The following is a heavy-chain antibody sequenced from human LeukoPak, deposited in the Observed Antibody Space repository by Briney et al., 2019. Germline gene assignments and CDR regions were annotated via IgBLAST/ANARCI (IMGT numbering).Heavy chain of an antibody. J-gene: IGHJ4*02. V-gene: IGHV4-31*03. CDR1: GGSINSGVYY. CDR3: ARGRIGAAGIFEY. D-gene: IGHD6-13*01. Sequence: PSETLSLTCTVSGGSINSGVYYWSWIRQYPGKGVEWNGYIYDSGSTYYNPSLKSRVTISVDTSKNQFSLKLSSVTAADTAVYYCARGRIGAAGIFEYWGQGTLVTVSS. CDR2: IYDSGST.